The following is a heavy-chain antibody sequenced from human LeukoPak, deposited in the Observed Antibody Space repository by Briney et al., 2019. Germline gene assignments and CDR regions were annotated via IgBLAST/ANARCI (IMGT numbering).Heavy chain of an antibody. CDR3: AKYSSSWHDY. J-gene: IGHJ4*02. V-gene: IGHV3-7*01. Sequence: GGSLRLSCAASGFTFSSYWMSWVRPAPGKGLEWVANIKQDGSEKYYVASVKGRFTISRDNAKNSLYLQMKSLRAEDTAVYYCAKYSSSWHDYWGQGTLVTVSS. CDR1: GFTFSSYW. D-gene: IGHD6-13*01. CDR2: IKQDGSEK.